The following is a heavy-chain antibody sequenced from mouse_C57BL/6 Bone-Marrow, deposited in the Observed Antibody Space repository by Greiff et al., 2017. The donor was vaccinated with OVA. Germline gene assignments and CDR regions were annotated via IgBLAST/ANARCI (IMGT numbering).Heavy chain of an antibody. CDR2: ISSGGSYT. J-gene: IGHJ3*01. CDR3: ARVGVWFAY. Sequence: EVQLVESGGDLVKPGGSLKLSCAASGFTFSSYGMSWVRQTPDKRLEWVATISSGGSYTYYPDSVKGRFTISRDNAKNTLYLQMSSLKSEDTAMYYCARVGVWFAYWGQGTLVTVSA. V-gene: IGHV5-6*01. CDR1: GFTFSSYG.